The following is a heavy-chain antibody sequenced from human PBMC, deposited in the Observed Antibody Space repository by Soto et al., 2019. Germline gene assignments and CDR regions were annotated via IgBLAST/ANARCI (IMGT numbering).Heavy chain of an antibody. D-gene: IGHD6-13*01. V-gene: IGHV4-39*01. CDR3: VTFDFSSTYYDH. CDR1: GDSISYSAYY. CDR2: ISYRGST. Sequence: SETLSLTCTVSGDSISYSAYYWGWIRQPPGKGLEWIGTISYRGSTFYKPSLKSQVTISVDTIKNQFSLKLDSVTVADTAVYYCVTFDFSSTYYDHWGQGTLVTVSS. J-gene: IGHJ4*02.